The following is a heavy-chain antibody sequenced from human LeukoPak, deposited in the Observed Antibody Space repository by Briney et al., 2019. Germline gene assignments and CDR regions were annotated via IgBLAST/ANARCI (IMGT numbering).Heavy chain of an antibody. CDR1: GYTFTGYY. Sequence: ASVKVSCKASGYTFTGYYMRWVRQAPGQGLEWMGWINPNSGGTNYAQKFQGRVTMTRDTSISTAYMELSRLRSDDTAVYYCARDGVVVPAAINYYYYYMDVWGKGTTVTVSS. CDR2: INPNSGGT. CDR3: ARDGVVVPAAINYYYYYMDV. D-gene: IGHD2-2*02. V-gene: IGHV1-2*02. J-gene: IGHJ6*03.